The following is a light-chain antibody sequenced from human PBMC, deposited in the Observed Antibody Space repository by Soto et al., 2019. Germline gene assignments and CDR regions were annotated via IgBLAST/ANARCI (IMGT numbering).Light chain of an antibody. CDR1: HTVRSKY. CDR2: DGS. V-gene: IGKV3-20*01. CDR3: QQYGSSPWT. J-gene: IGKJ1*01. Sequence: EIVLTQSPGTLSMSPGERATLSCRASHTVRSKYVAWYQQKSGQAPRLLLYDGSRRATGVQDRFSGSGSETDFTLTISRLESEDFAVYFCQQYGSSPWTFGLGTKVEIK.